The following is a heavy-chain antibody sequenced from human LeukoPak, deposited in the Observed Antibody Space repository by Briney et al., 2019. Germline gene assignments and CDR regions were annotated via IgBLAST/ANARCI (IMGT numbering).Heavy chain of an antibody. D-gene: IGHD3-22*01. CDR3: ARHVPYYYDSSGYPYHYYYYMDV. Sequence: SETLSLTCTVSGGSISSYYWSWIRQPPGKGLEWIGYIYTSGSTNYNPSLKSRVTISVDTSKNQFSLKLSSVTAADTTVYYCARHVPYYYDSSGYPYHYYYYMDVWGKGTTVTVSS. J-gene: IGHJ6*03. V-gene: IGHV4-4*09. CDR2: IYTSGST. CDR1: GGSISSYY.